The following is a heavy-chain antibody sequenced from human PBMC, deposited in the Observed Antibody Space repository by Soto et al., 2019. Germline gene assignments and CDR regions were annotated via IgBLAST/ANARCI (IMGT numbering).Heavy chain of an antibody. Sequence: GEFLTICSTSAGYSFAHYWIGWVCQKPGKGLEWMGVIYPGDSETTYSPSFEGQVIISVDRSRGTAFLEWSSLKASDTAMYYCARPGAPTDTVVYDFWGQGTQVTVSS. CDR3: ARPGAPTDTVVYDF. J-gene: IGHJ4*02. V-gene: IGHV5-51*01. CDR2: IYPGDSET. CDR1: GYSFAHYW. D-gene: IGHD5-18*01.